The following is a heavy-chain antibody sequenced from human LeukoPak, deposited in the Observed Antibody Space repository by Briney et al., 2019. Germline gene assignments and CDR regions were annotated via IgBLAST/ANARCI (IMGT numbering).Heavy chain of an antibody. CDR3: AKEYYDFWSGFPPAFDI. Sequence: GGSLRLSCAASGFTFSAYWMTWVRQAPGKGLEWVANINEDGSENNCVDSVKGRFTISRDNSKNTLYLQMNSLRAKDTAVYYCAKEYYDFWSGFPPAFDIWGQGTMVTVSS. CDR2: INEDGSEN. CDR1: GFTFSAYW. J-gene: IGHJ3*02. V-gene: IGHV3-7*01. D-gene: IGHD3-3*01.